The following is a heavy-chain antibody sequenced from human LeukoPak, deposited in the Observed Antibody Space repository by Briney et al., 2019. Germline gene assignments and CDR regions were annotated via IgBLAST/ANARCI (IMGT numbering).Heavy chain of an antibody. J-gene: IGHJ3*02. CDR2: IVVGSGNT. Sequence: GTSVNVSCKASRFTSTISAVQGVRQARGQRLEWIGWIVVGSGNTNYAQTFQERLTITRDMSTSTAYMELSSLRSEDTAVYYCAAARYDYVWGSYRYDAFDIWGQGTMVTVSS. CDR3: AAARYDYVWGSYRYDAFDI. D-gene: IGHD3-16*02. V-gene: IGHV1-58*01. CDR1: RFTSTISA.